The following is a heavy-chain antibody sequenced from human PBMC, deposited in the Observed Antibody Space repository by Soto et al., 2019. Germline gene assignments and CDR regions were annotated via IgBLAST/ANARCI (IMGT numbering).Heavy chain of an antibody. D-gene: IGHD1-20*01. J-gene: IGHJ6*03. Sequence: QVQLVQSGAEVKKPGASVKVSCKASGYTLSNFDISWVRQAPGQGLEWMAWISGHNGNTNFAQKFQGSVRLTADTSVSTAYMELRCLRSADTGVYFCARFNFTTSVGNYYYFMDVWGQGTTVTVSS. CDR3: ARFNFTTSVGNYYYFMDV. CDR1: GYTLSNFD. V-gene: IGHV1-18*04. CDR2: ISGHNGNT.